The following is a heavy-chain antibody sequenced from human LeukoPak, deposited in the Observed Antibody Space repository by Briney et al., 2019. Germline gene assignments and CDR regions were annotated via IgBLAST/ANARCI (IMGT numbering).Heavy chain of an antibody. D-gene: IGHD6-19*01. CDR1: GGSISSSSYY. Sequence: SETLSLTCTVSGGSISSSSYYWGWIRQPPGKGLEWIGSIYYSGSTYYNSSLKSRVTISVDTSKNQFSLKLSSVTAADTAVYYCARHKWLEPTDYWGQGTLVTVSS. J-gene: IGHJ4*02. CDR2: IYYSGST. CDR3: ARHKWLEPTDY. V-gene: IGHV4-39*01.